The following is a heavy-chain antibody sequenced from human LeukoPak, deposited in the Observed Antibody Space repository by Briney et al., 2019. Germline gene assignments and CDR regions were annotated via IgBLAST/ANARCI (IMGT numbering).Heavy chain of an antibody. CDR2: ISSSGSAI. J-gene: IGHJ4*02. V-gene: IGHV3-11*01. CDR1: GFTFSDYY. CDR3: ARDNYYDSSGPDY. D-gene: IGHD3-22*01. Sequence: PGGSLRLSCAASGFTFSDYYVTWIRQAPGKGLEWVSYISSSGSAIYYADSVKGRFTISRDNAKNSLYLQMNSLRAEDTAVYYCARDNYYDSSGPDYWGQGTLVTVSS.